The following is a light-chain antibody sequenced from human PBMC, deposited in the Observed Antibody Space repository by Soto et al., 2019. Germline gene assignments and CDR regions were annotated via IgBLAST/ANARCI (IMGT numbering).Light chain of an antibody. CDR2: AAS. Sequence: TLSLSPGERATLSYRASQSVSSSFLAWYQQRPGQAPRLLIYAASNTAPGIPHRFSGSGSGTDFALTISRLEPEDFAVYYCQQYGTSPWTFGQGTKVDIK. V-gene: IGKV3-20*01. CDR3: QQYGTSPWT. CDR1: QSVSSSF. J-gene: IGKJ1*01.